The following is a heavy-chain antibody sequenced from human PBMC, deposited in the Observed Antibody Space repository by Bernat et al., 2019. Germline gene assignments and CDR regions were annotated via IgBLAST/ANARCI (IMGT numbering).Heavy chain of an antibody. Sequence: QVQLVESGGGVVQPGRSLRLSCAASGFTFSSYAMHWVRQAPGKGLEWVAVISYDGSNKYYADSVKGRFTISRDNSKNTLYLQMNSLRAEDTAVYYWARDLGQQLVRDAFDIWGQGTMVTVSS. CDR1: GFTFSSYA. J-gene: IGHJ3*02. V-gene: IGHV3-30-3*01. CDR3: ARDLGQQLVRDAFDI. CDR2: ISYDGSNK. D-gene: IGHD6-13*01.